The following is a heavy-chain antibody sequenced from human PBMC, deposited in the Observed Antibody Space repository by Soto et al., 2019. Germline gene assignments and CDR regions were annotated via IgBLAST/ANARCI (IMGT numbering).Heavy chain of an antibody. CDR2: IYYSGST. J-gene: IGHJ6*02. D-gene: IGHD4-17*01. CDR1: GGSISSSSYY. Sequence: SETLSLTCTVSGGSISSSSYYWGWIRQPPWKGLEWIGSIYYSGSTYYNPSLKSRVTISVDTSKNQFSLKLSSVTAADTAVYYCAKLTVADYGVDVWGQGXTVTVYS. V-gene: IGHV4-39*01. CDR3: AKLTVADYGVDV.